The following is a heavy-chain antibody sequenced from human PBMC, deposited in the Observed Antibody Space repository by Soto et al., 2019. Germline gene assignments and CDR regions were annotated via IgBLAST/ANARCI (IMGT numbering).Heavy chain of an antibody. V-gene: IGHV1-3*01. Sequence: ASVKVSCKASGYTFTSYAMHWVRQAPGQRLEWMGWINAGNGNTKYSQKFQGRVTITRDTSASTAYMELSSLRSEDTAVYYCARDESRGSSSWSSYYYYYGMDVWGQGTTVTVS. D-gene: IGHD6-13*01. CDR1: GYTFTSYA. CDR2: INAGNGNT. J-gene: IGHJ6*02. CDR3: ARDESRGSSSWSSYYYYYGMDV.